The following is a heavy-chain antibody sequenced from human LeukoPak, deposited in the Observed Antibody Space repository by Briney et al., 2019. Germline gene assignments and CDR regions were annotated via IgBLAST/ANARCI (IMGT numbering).Heavy chain of an antibody. CDR3: AKVPAAINYYYYMDV. D-gene: IGHD2-2*01. V-gene: IGHV3-30*02. CDR2: IRYDGSNK. J-gene: IGHJ6*03. CDR1: GFTFSSYG. Sequence: GGSLRLSCAASGFTFSSYGMHWVRQAPGKGLEWVAFIRYDGSNKYYADSVKGRFTISRDNSKNTLYLQMNSLRAEDTAVYYCAKVPAAINYYYYMDVWGKGTTVTVSS.